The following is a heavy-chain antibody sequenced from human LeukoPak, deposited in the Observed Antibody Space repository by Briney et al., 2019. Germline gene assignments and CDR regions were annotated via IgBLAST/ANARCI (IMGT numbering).Heavy chain of an antibody. J-gene: IGHJ4*02. CDR2: IRSKANSYAT. CDR1: GFTFSNAW. Sequence: PGGSLRLSCAASGFTFSNAWMSWVRQASGKGLEWVGRIRSKANSYATAYAASVKGRFTISRDDSKNTAYLQMNSLKTEDTAVYYCTSPPYGDYLWGQGTLVTVSP. CDR3: TSPPYGDYL. V-gene: IGHV3-73*01. D-gene: IGHD4-17*01.